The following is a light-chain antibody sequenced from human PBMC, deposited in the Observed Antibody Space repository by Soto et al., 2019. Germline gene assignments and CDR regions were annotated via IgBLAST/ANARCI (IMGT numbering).Light chain of an antibody. J-gene: IGKJ1*01. V-gene: IGKV3-20*01. Sequence: EIVLTQSPGTLSLSPGERATLSCRASQSVSSSYLAWYQQKPGQAPRLLIYGASSRATGIPDRFSGSGSGTDFTLTISRLEPEDFAVYSCQHRETFGQGTKVDIK. CDR2: GAS. CDR1: QSVSSSY. CDR3: QHRET.